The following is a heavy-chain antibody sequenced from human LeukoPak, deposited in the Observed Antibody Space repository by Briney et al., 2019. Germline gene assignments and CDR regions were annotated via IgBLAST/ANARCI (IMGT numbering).Heavy chain of an antibody. V-gene: IGHV4-61*02. CDR2: IYVSGAA. Sequence: PSETLSLTCTVSGDSISGNFYFWSWIRQTAGKGLEWIGRIYVSGAASYNPSLKSRVTISVDTSKNQYFLKLKSVTAADTAVYYCARESVYYYGPFDPWGQGTRVIVSS. CDR1: GDSISGNFYF. D-gene: IGHD3-22*01. J-gene: IGHJ5*02. CDR3: ARESVYYYGPFDP.